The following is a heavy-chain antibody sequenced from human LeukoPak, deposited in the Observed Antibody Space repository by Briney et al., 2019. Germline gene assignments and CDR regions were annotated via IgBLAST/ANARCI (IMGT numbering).Heavy chain of an antibody. Sequence: GGSLRLSCAASGFTFNSYWMYWVRQAPGKGLEWVASIKEDGSERYYVDSVKGRFTISRDNAKNSLYLQMYSLRAEDTAVYYCAGLGITMIGGVWGKGTTVTISS. J-gene: IGHJ6*04. CDR1: GFTFNSYW. CDR2: IKEDGSER. V-gene: IGHV3-7*01. D-gene: IGHD3-10*02. CDR3: AGLGITMIGGV.